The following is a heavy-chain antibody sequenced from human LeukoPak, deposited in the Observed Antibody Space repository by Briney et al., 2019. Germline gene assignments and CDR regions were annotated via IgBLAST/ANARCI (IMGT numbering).Heavy chain of an antibody. CDR1: GGSFSSYY. CDR3: ASSGGTMIVVEIGY. J-gene: IGHJ4*02. D-gene: IGHD3-22*01. CDR2: IYYSGST. V-gene: IGHV4-39*01. Sequence: PSETLSLTCAVYGGSFSSYYWGWIRQPPGKGLEWIGSIYYSGSTYYNPSLKRRVTISVDTFKNQFSLKLSSVTAADTAVYYCASSGGTMIVVEIGYWGQGTLVTVSS.